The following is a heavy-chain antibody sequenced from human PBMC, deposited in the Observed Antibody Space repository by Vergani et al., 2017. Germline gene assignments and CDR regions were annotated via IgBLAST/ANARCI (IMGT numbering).Heavy chain of an antibody. CDR1: GFTFSSYA. CDR2: ISGSGGST. D-gene: IGHD4-17*01. J-gene: IGHJ4*02. CDR3: AKDHSYGDYYFDY. Sequence: EVQLLESGGGLVQPGGSLRLSCAASGFTFSSYAMSWVRQAPGKGLEWVSAISGSGGSTYYADSVKGRFTISRDNSKNTLYLQMNSLRAEDTAVFYCAKDHSYGDYYFDYWGQGTLVTVSS. V-gene: IGHV3-23*01.